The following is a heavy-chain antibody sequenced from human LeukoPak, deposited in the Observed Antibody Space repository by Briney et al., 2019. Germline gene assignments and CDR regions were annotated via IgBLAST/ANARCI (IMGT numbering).Heavy chain of an antibody. CDR1: GFTFSSYG. Sequence: GTLRLSCAASGFTFSSYGMSWIRQPPGKGLEWIGEINHSGLTNYNPSLKSRVTISLDTSKNQFSLKLSSVTAADTAVYYCARKGGGQLVNTRRWFDPWGQGTLVTVSS. CDR2: INHSGLT. CDR3: ARKGGGQLVNTRRWFDP. J-gene: IGHJ5*02. V-gene: IGHV4-34*01. D-gene: IGHD6-13*01.